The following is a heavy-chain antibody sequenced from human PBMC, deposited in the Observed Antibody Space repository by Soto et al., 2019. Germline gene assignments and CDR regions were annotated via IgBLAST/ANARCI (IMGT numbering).Heavy chain of an antibody. J-gene: IGHJ4*02. D-gene: IGHD3-3*01. CDR2: IYSGGST. Sequence: EVQLVESGGGLIQPGGSLRLSCAASGFTVSSNYMSWVRQAPGKGLEWVSVIYSGGSTYYADSVKGRFTISRDNSKNTLYLQMNSLRAEDTAVYYCARAVKRFGVVIYFDHWGQGTLVTVSS. V-gene: IGHV3-53*01. CDR3: ARAVKRFGVVIYFDH. CDR1: GFTVSSNY.